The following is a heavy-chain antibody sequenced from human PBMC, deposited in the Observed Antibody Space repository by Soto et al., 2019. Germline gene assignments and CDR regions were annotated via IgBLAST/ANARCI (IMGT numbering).Heavy chain of an antibody. V-gene: IGHV3-30*18. CDR1: GFTFSIYG. CDR3: AKDYGDCSGGSCYSCGWFAL. J-gene: IGHJ5*02. Sequence: QVQLVESGGGVVQPGRSLRLSCAASGFTFSIYGMHWVRQAPGKGLEWVAVISYDGSNKYYADSVKGRFTISRDKSNNPLYLQMNSLRAEDTAVYYCAKDYGDCSGGSCYSCGWFALWRQGTKVAVSS. D-gene: IGHD2-15*01. CDR2: ISYDGSNK.